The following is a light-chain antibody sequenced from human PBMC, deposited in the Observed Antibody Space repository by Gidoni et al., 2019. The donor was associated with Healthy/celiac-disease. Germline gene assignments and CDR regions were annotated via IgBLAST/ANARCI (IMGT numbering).Light chain of an antibody. CDR3: QQYDNFPIT. V-gene: IGKV1-33*01. CDR1: QDISNY. Sequence: DIQMTQSPSSLSASVGDRVTITCQASQDISNYLNWYQQKPGKAPKLLIYDASNLETGVPSRFSGSGYGTDFTFTISSLQPEDIATYYCQQYDNFPITFGQGTRLEIK. J-gene: IGKJ5*01. CDR2: DAS.